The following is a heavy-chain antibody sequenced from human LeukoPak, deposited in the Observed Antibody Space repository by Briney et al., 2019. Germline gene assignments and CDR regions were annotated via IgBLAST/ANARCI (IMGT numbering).Heavy chain of an antibody. J-gene: IGHJ4*02. V-gene: IGHV4-39*01. Sequence: SETLSLTCTVSGGSVSTTNHYWGWIRQPPGKGLEWIGTIYYTGSTYYNPSLKSRVTISVDASKNQFSLRLSSVTVADTAMYYCTSDVSINWNYYWGRGTLVTVSS. D-gene: IGHD1-1*01. CDR3: TSDVSINWNYY. CDR1: GGSVSTTNHY. CDR2: IYYTGST.